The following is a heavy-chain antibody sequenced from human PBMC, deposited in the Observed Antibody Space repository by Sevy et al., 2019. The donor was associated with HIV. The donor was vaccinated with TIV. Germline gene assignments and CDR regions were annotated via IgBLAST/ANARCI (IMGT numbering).Heavy chain of an antibody. V-gene: IGHV3-7*01. Sequence: GGSLRLSCAASGFTFSSYWMNWVRQAPGKGLEWVANIKQDGSEKYYVDSGKGRFTISRDNAKNSMHPQMNSLRAEDTAVYYCARALAAAASYWGQGTLVTVSS. CDR2: IKQDGSEK. D-gene: IGHD6-25*01. CDR3: ARALAAAASY. CDR1: GFTFSSYW. J-gene: IGHJ4*02.